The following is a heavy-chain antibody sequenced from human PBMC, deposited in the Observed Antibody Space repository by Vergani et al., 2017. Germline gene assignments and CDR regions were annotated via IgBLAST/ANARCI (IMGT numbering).Heavy chain of an antibody. V-gene: IGHV4-31*03. J-gene: IGHJ4*02. CDR3: ARDPDEGGYFDY. D-gene: IGHD3-16*01. CDR1: GGSISSGGYY. Sequence: QVQLQESGPGLVKPSQTLTLTCTVYGGSISSGGYYWSWIRQHPGKGLEWIGYIYYSGSTYYNPSLKSRVTISVDTSKNQFSLKLSSVTAADTAVYYCARDPDEGGYFDYWGQGTLVTVSS. CDR2: IYYSGST.